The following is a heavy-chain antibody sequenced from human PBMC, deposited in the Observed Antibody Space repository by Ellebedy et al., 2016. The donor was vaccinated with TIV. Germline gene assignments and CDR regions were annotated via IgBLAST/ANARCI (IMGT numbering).Heavy chain of an antibody. CDR3: ARDSGCSGGKCYYGMDV. D-gene: IGHD2-15*01. V-gene: IGHV3-7*01. Sequence: PGGSLRLSCAASGFTFSSFGMHWVRQAPGKGLEWVANINPDAGEKYYVASVKGRITVSRANAKNSLYLQMNSLRAEDTAVYYCARDSGCSGGKCYYGMDVWGQGTTVTVSS. J-gene: IGHJ6*02. CDR1: GFTFSSFG. CDR2: INPDAGEK.